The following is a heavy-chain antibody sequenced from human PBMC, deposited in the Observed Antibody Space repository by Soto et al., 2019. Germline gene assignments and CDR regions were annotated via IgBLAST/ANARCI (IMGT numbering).Heavy chain of an antibody. D-gene: IGHD3-9*01. Sequence: PSETLSLTYTVSGGSISSGGYYWSWIRQQPGKSLEWIGYIYYSGSTYYNPSLKSRVTISVDTSKNQFSLKLSSVTAADTAVYYCARDQRAYYDILTVGFDPWGQGTLVTVSS. CDR3: ARDQRAYYDILTVGFDP. CDR2: IYYSGST. J-gene: IGHJ5*02. V-gene: IGHV4-31*03. CDR1: GGSISSGGYY.